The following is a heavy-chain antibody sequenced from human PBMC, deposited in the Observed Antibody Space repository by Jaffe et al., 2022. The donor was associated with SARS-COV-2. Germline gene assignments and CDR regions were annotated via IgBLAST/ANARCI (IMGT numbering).Heavy chain of an antibody. CDR2: IYYSGST. D-gene: IGHD3-22*01. CDR3: ARAGPNYYDSSGYYNDAFDI. Sequence: QVQLQESGPGLVKPSETLSLTCTVSGGSISSYYWSWIRQPPGKGLEWIGYIYYSGSTNYNPSLKSRVTISVDTSKNQFSLKLSSVTAADTAVYYCARAGPNYYDSSGYYNDAFDIWGQGTMVTVSS. V-gene: IGHV4-59*01. CDR1: GGSISSYY. J-gene: IGHJ3*02.